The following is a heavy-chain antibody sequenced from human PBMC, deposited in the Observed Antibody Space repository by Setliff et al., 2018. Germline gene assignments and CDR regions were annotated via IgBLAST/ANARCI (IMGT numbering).Heavy chain of an antibody. CDR2: INQDGSGK. CDR3: ARDVDYSRPEYYYGMDV. V-gene: IGHV3-7*01. CDR1: GFTFSSYW. Sequence: PGGSLRLSCATSGFTFSSYWMSWVRQAPGKGLEWVGNINQDGSGKYYVDSVKGRFTISRDNAKNSLYVQMNSLRAEDTAVYYCARDVDYSRPEYYYGMDVWGQGTTVTVSS. D-gene: IGHD4-4*01. J-gene: IGHJ6*02.